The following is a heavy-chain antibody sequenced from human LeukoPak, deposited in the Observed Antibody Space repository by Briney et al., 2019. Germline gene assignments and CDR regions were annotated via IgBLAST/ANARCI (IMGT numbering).Heavy chain of an antibody. D-gene: IGHD6-13*01. CDR3: AKDLLLTAAAGTYGLYFDY. CDR1: GFTFSSYA. CDR2: ISGSGGST. J-gene: IGHJ4*02. V-gene: IGHV3-23*01. Sequence: GGSLRLSCAASGFTFSSYAMSWVRQAPGKGLEWVSAISGSGGSTYYADSVKGRFTISRDNSKNTLYLQMNSLRAEDTAVYYCAKDLLLTAAAGTYGLYFDYWGQRTLVTVSS.